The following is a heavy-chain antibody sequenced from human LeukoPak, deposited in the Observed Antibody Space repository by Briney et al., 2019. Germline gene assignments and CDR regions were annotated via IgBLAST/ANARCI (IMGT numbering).Heavy chain of an antibody. V-gene: IGHV1-69*04. D-gene: IGHD1-26*01. CDR2: IIPILGIA. CDR1: GGTFSSYA. Sequence: SVKVSCKASGGTFSSYAISWVRQGPGQGLEWMGRIIPILGIANYAQKFQGRVTITADKSTSTAYMELSSLRSEDTAVYYCLAESGIDYWGQGTLVTVSS. J-gene: IGHJ4*02. CDR3: LAESGIDY.